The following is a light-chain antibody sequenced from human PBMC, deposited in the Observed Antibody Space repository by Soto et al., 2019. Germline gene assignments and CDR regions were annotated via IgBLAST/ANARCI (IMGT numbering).Light chain of an antibody. V-gene: IGLV2-14*01. CDR1: SSDVGGYNY. J-gene: IGLJ1*01. Sequence: QSALTQPASVSGSPGQSITISCTGTSSDVGGYNYVSWYQQQSGKAPKLMIHEVSNRPSGVSNRFSGSKSGNTASLTISGLQAEDEAEYYCRSYTSSRAYVFGLGTKLTVL. CDR3: RSYTSSRAYV. CDR2: EVS.